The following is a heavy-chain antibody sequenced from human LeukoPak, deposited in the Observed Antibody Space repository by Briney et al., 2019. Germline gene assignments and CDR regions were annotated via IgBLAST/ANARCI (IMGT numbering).Heavy chain of an antibody. J-gene: IGHJ6*03. CDR2: IRYDGSNK. D-gene: IGHD6-13*01. CDR3: AKDQARRQLGYYYYMDV. CDR1: GFTFSIYG. V-gene: IGHV3-30*02. Sequence: GGSLRLSCAASGFTFSIYGMHWVRQAPGKGLEWVAFIRYDGSNKYYADSVKGRFTISRDSSKNTLYLQMNSLRAEDTAVYYCAKDQARRQLGYYYYMDVWGKGTTVTVSS.